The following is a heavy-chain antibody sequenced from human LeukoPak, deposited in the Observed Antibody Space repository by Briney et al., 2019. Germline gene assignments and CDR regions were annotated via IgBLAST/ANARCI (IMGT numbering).Heavy chain of an antibody. J-gene: IGHJ4*02. V-gene: IGHV3-23*01. CDR1: GFTFSSYS. D-gene: IGHD3-9*01. CDR3: AKDQANFDWLPSLEY. Sequence: PGGSPRLSCAASGFTFSSYSMNWVRQAPGKGLEWVSGISSSGGTTYYTDSVKGRFTISRDNSKKTLYLQMNSLRAEDTAVYFCAKDQANFDWLPSLEYWGQGTLVTVSS. CDR2: ISSSGGTT.